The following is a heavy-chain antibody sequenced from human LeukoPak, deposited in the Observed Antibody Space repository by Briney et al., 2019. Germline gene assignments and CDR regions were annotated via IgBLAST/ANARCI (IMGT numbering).Heavy chain of an antibody. CDR1: GGSISSYY. CDR3: ARGGRDGYHS. V-gene: IGHV4-34*01. CDR2: INHSGST. J-gene: IGHJ4*02. Sequence: SETLSLTCTVSGGSISSYYWSWIRQPPGKGLEWIGEINHSGSTNYNPSLKSRVTISVDTSKKQFSLKLSSVTAADTAVYYCARGGRDGYHSWGQGTLVTVSS. D-gene: IGHD5-24*01.